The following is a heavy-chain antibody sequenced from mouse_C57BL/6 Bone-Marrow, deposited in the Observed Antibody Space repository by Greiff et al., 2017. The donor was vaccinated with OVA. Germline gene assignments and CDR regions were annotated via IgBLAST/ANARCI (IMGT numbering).Heavy chain of an antibody. D-gene: IGHD1-1*01. CDR1: GFTFSDYG. J-gene: IGHJ1*03. CDR2: ISNLAYSI. Sequence: EVKLMESGGGLVQPGGSLKLSCAASGFTFSDYGMAWVRQAPRKGPEWVAFISNLAYSIYYADTVTGRFTISSANAKNTLYMERRSLRSEDTAMYYCARRGMTTVVARYWYFYVWGTGTTVTVSS. V-gene: IGHV5-15*04. CDR3: ARRGMTTVVARYWYFYV.